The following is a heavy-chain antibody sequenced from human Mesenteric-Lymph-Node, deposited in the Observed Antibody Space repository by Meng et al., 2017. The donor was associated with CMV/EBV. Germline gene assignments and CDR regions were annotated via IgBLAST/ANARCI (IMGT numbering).Heavy chain of an antibody. CDR3: ARAYAFWSGQMDV. D-gene: IGHD3-3*01. J-gene: IGHJ6*02. CDR2: MNPDSGDT. Sequence: ASVKVSCKASGYTFTGYYMHRVRQAPGQGLEWMGWMNPDSGDTGYAQKFQGRVTITRHTSINTAYMEVSSLRFEDTAVYYCARAYAFWSGQMDVWGQGTTVTVSS. V-gene: IGHV1-8*03. CDR1: GYTFTGYY.